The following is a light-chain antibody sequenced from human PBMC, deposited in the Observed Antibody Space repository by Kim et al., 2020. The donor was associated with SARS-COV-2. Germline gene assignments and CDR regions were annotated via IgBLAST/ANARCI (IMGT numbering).Light chain of an antibody. J-gene: IGLJ3*02. CDR3: AAWDDTLIGWV. CDR1: SSNIGGNT. Sequence: QSVLTQPPSASGTPGQRITISCAGSSSNIGGNTVNWYQQISGTAPKLLISSNDQRPSGVPNRFSGSKSGTSASLAISGLHSDDEADYYCAAWDDTLIGWVFGGGTQLTVL. CDR2: SND. V-gene: IGLV1-44*01.